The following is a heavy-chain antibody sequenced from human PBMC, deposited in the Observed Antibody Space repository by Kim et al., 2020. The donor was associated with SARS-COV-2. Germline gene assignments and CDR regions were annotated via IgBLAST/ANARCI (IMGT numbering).Heavy chain of an antibody. V-gene: IGHV4-34*01. CDR2: INHSGST. CDR1: GGSFSGYY. J-gene: IGHJ4*02. Sequence: SETLSLTCAVYGGSFSGYYWSWIRQPPGKGLEWIGEINHSGSTNYNPSLKSRVTISVDTSKNQFSLKLSSVTAADTAVYYCARGRITMVRGVPYYFDYWGQGTLVTVSS. D-gene: IGHD3-10*01. CDR3: ARGRITMVRGVPYYFDY.